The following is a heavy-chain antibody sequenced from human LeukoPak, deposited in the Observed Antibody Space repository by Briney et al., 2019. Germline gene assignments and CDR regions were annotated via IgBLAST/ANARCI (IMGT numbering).Heavy chain of an antibody. D-gene: IGHD4/OR15-4a*01. CDR3: AKERGHPLPNYHMDV. CDR2: VGTALDT. CDR1: GFSFSSYD. V-gene: IGHV3-13*01. J-gene: IGHJ6*03. Sequence: PGGSLRLSCVASGFSFSSYDMHWVRQVKGERLEWVCTVGTALDTFYPDSVRGRFTISRDSSKNTLYLQMNSLRADDTAVYYCAKERGHPLPNYHMDVWGKGTTVTVSS.